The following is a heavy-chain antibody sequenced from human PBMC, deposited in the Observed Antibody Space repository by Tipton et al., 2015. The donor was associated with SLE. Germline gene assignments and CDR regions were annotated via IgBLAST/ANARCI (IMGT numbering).Heavy chain of an antibody. D-gene: IGHD4-17*01. V-gene: IGHV1-46*01. CDR3: ARDQAAGASPLNFGDRKAGLDY. CDR1: GYSFTSYY. Sequence: QVQLVQSGAEVKKPGASVKVSCKASGYSFTSYYFHWVRQAPGQGLERMGTINPSDGSTTYAQKFQGRVTMTRDTSTTTIYMELSSLKSEDTAVYFCARDQAAGASPLNFGDRKAGLDYWGQGTLVTVSS. J-gene: IGHJ4*02. CDR2: INPSDGST.